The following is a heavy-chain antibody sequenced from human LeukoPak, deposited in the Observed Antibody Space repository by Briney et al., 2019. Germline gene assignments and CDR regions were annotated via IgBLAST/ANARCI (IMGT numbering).Heavy chain of an antibody. Sequence: PSETLSLTCTVSGGSISSGSYYWSWIRQPAGKGLEWIGRIYTSGSTNYNPSLKSRVTISVDTSKNQFSLKLSSVTAADTAVYYCAREGTGNALYYYYYYMDVWGKGTTVTVSS. D-gene: IGHD3/OR15-3a*01. J-gene: IGHJ6*03. CDR1: GGSISSGSYY. CDR3: AREGTGNALYYYYYYMDV. V-gene: IGHV4-61*02. CDR2: IYTSGST.